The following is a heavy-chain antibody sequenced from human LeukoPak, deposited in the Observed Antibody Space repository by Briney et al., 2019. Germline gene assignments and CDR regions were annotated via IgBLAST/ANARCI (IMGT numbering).Heavy chain of an antibody. CDR2: IIPIFGTA. D-gene: IGHD6-6*01. J-gene: IGHJ4*02. V-gene: IGHV1-69*05. Sequence: SVKVSCKASGGTFSSYAISWVRQAPGQGLEWMGRIIPIFGTANYAQKFQGRVTVTTDESTSTAYMELSSLRSEDTAVYYCAREYSSSSEPFDYWGQGTLVTVSS. CDR3: AREYSSSSEPFDY. CDR1: GGTFSSYA.